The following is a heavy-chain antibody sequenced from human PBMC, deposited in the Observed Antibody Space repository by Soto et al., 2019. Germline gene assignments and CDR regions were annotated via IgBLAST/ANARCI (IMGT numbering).Heavy chain of an antibody. J-gene: IGHJ4*02. CDR1: GGSISSYY. Sequence: QVQLQESGPGLVKPSETLSLTCTVSGGSISSYYWSWIRQPPGKGLEWIGHIHYSGSTNYNPPLRSRGTMSVVTSQNQFSLKLSSVTAADTAVYYCARHVNVAVAGTGFDYWGQGTLVTVSS. CDR2: IHYSGST. V-gene: IGHV4-59*08. D-gene: IGHD6-19*01. CDR3: ARHVNVAVAGTGFDY.